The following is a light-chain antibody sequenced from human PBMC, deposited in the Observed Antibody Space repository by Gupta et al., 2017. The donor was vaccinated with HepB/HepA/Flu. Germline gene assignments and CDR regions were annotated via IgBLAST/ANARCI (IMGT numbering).Light chain of an antibody. CDR2: YDT. V-gene: IGLV3-21*04. CDR1: SFGSNS. Sequence: SYVLTQPPSVSLAPGATARITCGGFSFGSNSVHWYQQKPGQAPVMVIYYDTDRPAGIPERLSGSNSGNTATLTISRVEAGDEADYYCQVWDSSSDSVVFGGGTKLTVL. J-gene: IGLJ2*01. CDR3: QVWDSSSDSVV.